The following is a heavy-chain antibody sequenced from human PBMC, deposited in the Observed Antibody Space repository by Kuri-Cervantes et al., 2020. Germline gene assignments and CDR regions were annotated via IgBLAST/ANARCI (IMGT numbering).Heavy chain of an antibody. V-gene: IGHV3-7*04. CDR3: AGGSTGATTTLGYYYYYGMDV. Sequence: GGSLRLSCAASGFTFSGYWMTWVRQAPGKGLEWVANIKQDGSEKYYVDSAKGRFTISRDNAKNSLYLQMNSLRAEDTAVYYCAGGSTGATTTLGYYYYYGMDVWGQGTTVTVSS. CDR1: GFTFSGYW. CDR2: IKQDGSEK. D-gene: IGHD1-26*01. J-gene: IGHJ6*02.